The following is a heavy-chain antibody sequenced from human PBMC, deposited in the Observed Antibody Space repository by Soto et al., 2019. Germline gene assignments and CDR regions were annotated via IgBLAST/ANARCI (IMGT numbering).Heavy chain of an antibody. Sequence: EVQLVESGGGLVQPGGSLRLSCAASGFTVSSNYMSWVRQAPGKGLEWVSVIFTGGSTYYADSVKGRFTISRYSSMNTVYLQMDSLRAEDTAVYYCARDRQSSGWLDAFDIWGQGTMVTVSS. D-gene: IGHD6-19*01. J-gene: IGHJ3*02. CDR3: ARDRQSSGWLDAFDI. CDR2: IFTGGST. CDR1: GFTVSSNY. V-gene: IGHV3-53*04.